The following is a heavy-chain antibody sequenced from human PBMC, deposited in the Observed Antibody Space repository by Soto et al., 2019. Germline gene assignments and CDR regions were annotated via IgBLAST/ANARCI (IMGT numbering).Heavy chain of an antibody. J-gene: IGHJ4*02. CDR2: IYTSGST. CDR1: GGSISSYY. CDR3: ARHRQYYDTSGYQQRYFDY. Sequence: SETLSLTCTVSGGSISSYYWSWIRQPAGKGLEWIGRIYTSGSTNYNPSLKSRVTMSVDTSNNQFFLKLRSVTAADTAVYYCARHRQYYDTSGYQQRYFDYWGQGTQVTVSS. V-gene: IGHV4-4*07. D-gene: IGHD3-22*01.